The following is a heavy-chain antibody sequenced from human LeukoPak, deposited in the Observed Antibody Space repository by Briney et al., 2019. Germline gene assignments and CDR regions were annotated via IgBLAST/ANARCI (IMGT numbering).Heavy chain of an antibody. D-gene: IGHD1-26*01. J-gene: IGHJ4*02. V-gene: IGHV1-8*01. CDR1: GYTFTSYD. CDR3: AKDRGMVGASVRAFDY. Sequence: GASVKVSCKASGYTFTSYDINWVRQATGQGLEWMGWMNPNSGNTGYAQKFQGRVTMTRNTSISTAYMELSSLRSEDTALYYCAKDRGMVGASVRAFDYWGQGTLVTVSS. CDR2: MNPNSGNT.